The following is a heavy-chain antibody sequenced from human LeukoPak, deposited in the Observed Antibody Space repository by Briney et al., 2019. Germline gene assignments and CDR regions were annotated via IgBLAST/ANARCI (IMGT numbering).Heavy chain of an antibody. D-gene: IGHD3-10*01. CDR1: GYTFTSYG. CDR2: IRAYNGIT. Sequence: VASVKVSCKASGYTFTSYGISWVRQAPGQGLDWMGWIRAYNGITNYEQNLQGRVTMTTDTSTSTAYMELRSLRSDDTAVYYCARVSSLLGSGNYETDYWGQGTLVTVSS. J-gene: IGHJ4*02. V-gene: IGHV1-18*01. CDR3: ARVSSLLGSGNYETDY.